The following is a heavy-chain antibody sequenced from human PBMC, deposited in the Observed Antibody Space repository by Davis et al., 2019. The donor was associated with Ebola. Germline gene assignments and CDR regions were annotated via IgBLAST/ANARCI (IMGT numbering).Heavy chain of an antibody. CDR3: ARGQDRDY. J-gene: IGHJ4*02. CDR2: VYYSGAT. D-gene: IGHD2-15*01. CDR1: GGSFSDYY. Sequence: SQTLSLTCAVYGGSFSDYYWSWIRQPPGRRLEWIGEVYYSGATNYNPSLKRRLTILVDMSKNQVSLRLRSVTAADTAVYYCARGQDRDYWGQGTLVTVSS. V-gene: IGHV4-34*01.